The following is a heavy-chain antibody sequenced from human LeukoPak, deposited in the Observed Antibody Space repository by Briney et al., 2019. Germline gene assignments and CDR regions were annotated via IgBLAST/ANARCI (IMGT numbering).Heavy chain of an antibody. J-gene: IGHJ6*02. CDR3: ANGKYSAYDWDFYGMDV. V-gene: IGHV3-23*01. CDR2: LSGSAIST. CDR1: GFTFSSYA. Sequence: GGSLRLSCAASGFTFSSYAMSWVRQAPGKGLEWVSALSGSAISTYYADSVKGRFTISRDNSKNTLYPQMNSLRAEDTAVYYCANGKYSAYDWDFYGMDVWGQGTTVTVSS. D-gene: IGHD5-12*01.